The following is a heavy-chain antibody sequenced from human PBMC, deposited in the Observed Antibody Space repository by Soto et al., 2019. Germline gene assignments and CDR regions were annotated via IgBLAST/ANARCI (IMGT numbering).Heavy chain of an antibody. D-gene: IGHD2-2*02. CDR3: ARGAVPAATPYGVDV. CDR2: INPSGGST. J-gene: IGHJ6*02. V-gene: IGHV1-46*01. Sequence: ASVKVSCKASGYTFTSYFMHWVRQAPGQGLEWMGTINPSGGSTSYAQKFQGRVTMTRDTSTTTVYMELSSLRSEDTAVYYCARGAVPAATPYGVDVWGQGTTVTVSS. CDR1: GYTFTSYF.